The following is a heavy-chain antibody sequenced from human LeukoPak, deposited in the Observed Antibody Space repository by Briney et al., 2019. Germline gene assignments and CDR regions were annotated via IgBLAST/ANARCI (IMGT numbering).Heavy chain of an antibody. Sequence: SETLSLTCAVYGGSFSGYYWSWIRQPPGKGLEWIGETNHSGSTNYNPSLKSRVTISVDTSKNQFSLKPSSVTAADTAVYYCARACLSGYYYRRTAFDIWGQGTMVTVSS. CDR2: TNHSGST. J-gene: IGHJ3*02. D-gene: IGHD3-22*01. V-gene: IGHV4-34*01. CDR3: ARACLSGYYYRRTAFDI. CDR1: GGSFSGYY.